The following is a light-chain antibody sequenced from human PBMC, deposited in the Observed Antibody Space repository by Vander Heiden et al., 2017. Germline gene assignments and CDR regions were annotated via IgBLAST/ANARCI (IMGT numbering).Light chain of an antibody. Sequence: DIQMTQSPYTLSASVGDRVTITCRASQSIGTWLAWYQQKPGKAPKLLIYDASFLESGVPSRFRGSGSGTEFTLTISSLQPDDFATYYCQQYDSYLWTFGQGTKVEI. J-gene: IGKJ1*01. CDR3: QQYDSYLWT. CDR2: DAS. V-gene: IGKV1-5*01. CDR1: QSIGTW.